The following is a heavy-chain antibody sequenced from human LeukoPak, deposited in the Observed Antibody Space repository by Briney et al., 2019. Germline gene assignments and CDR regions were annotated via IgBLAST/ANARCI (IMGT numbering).Heavy chain of an antibody. CDR1: GFTFSSYA. V-gene: IGHV3-23*01. D-gene: IGHD6-13*01. CDR3: AKLYSTYQNYYYYYYMDV. Sequence: GGSLGLSCAASGFTFSSYAMSWVRQAPGKGLEWVSAITGSGGSTYYADSVKGQFTISRDNSKNTLYLQMNSLRADDTAVYYCAKLYSTYQNYYYYYYMDVWGKGTTVTVSS. CDR2: ITGSGGST. J-gene: IGHJ6*03.